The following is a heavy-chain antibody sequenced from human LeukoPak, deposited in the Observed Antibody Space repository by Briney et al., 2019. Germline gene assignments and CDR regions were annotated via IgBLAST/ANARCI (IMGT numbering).Heavy chain of an antibody. Sequence: PSETLSLTCTVSGGSISSYYWSWIRQPPGKGLEWIGYIYYSGSTNYNPSLKSRVTISVDTSKNQFSLELSSVTAADTAVYYCAAGYDEAFDIWGQGTMVTVSS. V-gene: IGHV4-59*01. J-gene: IGHJ3*02. CDR2: IYYSGST. CDR1: GGSISSYY. CDR3: AAGYDEAFDI. D-gene: IGHD5-12*01.